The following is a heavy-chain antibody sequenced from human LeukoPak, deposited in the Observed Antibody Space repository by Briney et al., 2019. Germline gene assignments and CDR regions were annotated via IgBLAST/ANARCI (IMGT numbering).Heavy chain of an antibody. Sequence: GRSLRLSCAASGFTFSSYGMHWVRQAPGKGLEWVAVISYDGSNKYYADSVKGRFTISRDNSKNTLYLQMNSLRAEDTAVYYCAKIIRGYSYGYRFNYYYGMDVWGQGTTVTVSS. V-gene: IGHV3-30*18. J-gene: IGHJ6*02. D-gene: IGHD5-18*01. CDR1: GFTFSSYG. CDR3: AKIIRGYSYGYRFNYYYGMDV. CDR2: ISYDGSNK.